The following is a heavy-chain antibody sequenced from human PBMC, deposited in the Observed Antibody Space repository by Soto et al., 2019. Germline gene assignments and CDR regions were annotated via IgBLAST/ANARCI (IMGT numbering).Heavy chain of an antibody. CDR1: GFTFSDHA. CDR3: AIELWWHTH. J-gene: IGHJ4*02. Sequence: EVQLLESGGGLVQPGGSLRLSCTASGFTFSDHAMTWVRQAPGKGLEWLSGISGGGTGAYYADSVKGRFTVSRDNSNNTVFLQMDSLRVEDTAVYYCAIELWWHTHWGQGTLVTVSS. D-gene: IGHD2-15*01. CDR2: ISGGGTGA. V-gene: IGHV3-23*01.